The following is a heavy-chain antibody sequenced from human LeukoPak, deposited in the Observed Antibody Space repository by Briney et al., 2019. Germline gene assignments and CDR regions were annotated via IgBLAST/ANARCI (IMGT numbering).Heavy chain of an antibody. CDR1: GGSFSGYY. J-gene: IGHJ4*02. D-gene: IGHD5-24*01. CDR3: ARQGLRWLLPKIYYFDY. Sequence: KPSETLSLTCAVYGGSFSGYYWSWIRQPPGKGLEWIGEINHSGSTNYNPSLKSRVTISVDTSKNQFSLKLSSVTAADTAVYYCARQGLRWLLPKIYYFDYWGQGTLVTVSS. CDR2: INHSGST. V-gene: IGHV4-34*01.